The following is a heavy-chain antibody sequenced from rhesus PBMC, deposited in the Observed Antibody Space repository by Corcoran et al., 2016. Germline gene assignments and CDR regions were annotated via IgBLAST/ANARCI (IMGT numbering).Heavy chain of an antibody. CDR1: GGSIRCGYD. V-gene: IGHV4-76*01. Sequence: QVQLQESGPGVVKPSETLSLTCAVIGGSIRCGYDWSWKRQLPGKGLERIGYIYGSSGSTNSTPSLKNRVTISKDASKNQFSLKLSSVTAADTAVYYCARAVTFTFDYWGQGVLVTVSS. J-gene: IGHJ4*01. CDR2: IYGSSGST. CDR3: ARAVTFTFDY. D-gene: IGHD4-35*01.